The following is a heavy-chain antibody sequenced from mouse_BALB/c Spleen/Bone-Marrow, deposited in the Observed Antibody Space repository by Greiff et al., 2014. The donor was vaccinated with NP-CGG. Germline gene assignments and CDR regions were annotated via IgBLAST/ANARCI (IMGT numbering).Heavy chain of an antibody. CDR1: GFTFSDYY. V-gene: IGHV5-4*02. CDR2: ISDGGSYT. J-gene: IGHJ4*01. Sequence: EVQRLESGGGLVKPGGSLKLSCAASGFTFSDYYMYWVRQTPEKRLEWVATISDGGSYTYYPDSVKGRFTISRDNAKNNLYLQMSSLKSEDTAMYYCARDRRITTATYAMDYWGQGTSVTVSS. D-gene: IGHD1-2*01. CDR3: ARDRRITTATYAMDY.